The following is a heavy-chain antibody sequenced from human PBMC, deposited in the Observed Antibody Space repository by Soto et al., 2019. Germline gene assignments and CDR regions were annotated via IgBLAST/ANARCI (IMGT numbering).Heavy chain of an antibody. CDR3: ARGPRRALWFGELIDY. CDR2: ISVDGSYK. Sequence: QVQLVESGGGVVQPGRSLRLSCAASGFTFSSYGMHWVRQAPGKGLEWVAVISVDGSYKNYADSVKGRFTISRDNSKNTRYLQMDSLRAEDTAVYYCARGPRRALWFGELIDYWGQGNLVTVSS. CDR1: GFTFSSYG. J-gene: IGHJ4*02. D-gene: IGHD3-10*01. V-gene: IGHV3-30*03.